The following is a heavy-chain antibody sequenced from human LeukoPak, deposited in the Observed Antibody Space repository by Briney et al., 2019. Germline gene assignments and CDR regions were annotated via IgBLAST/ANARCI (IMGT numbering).Heavy chain of an antibody. V-gene: IGHV3-30*18. CDR1: GFSFISYG. D-gene: IGHD4-17*01. CDR3: AKRPSDYGDYVSYFDY. J-gene: IGHJ4*02. CDR2: ISDDGRRK. Sequence: GGSLRLSCAASGFSFISYGMHWVRQAPGKGLEWVGVISDDGRRKDYADSVTGRFTISRDNSKDTLYLQMNSLRAEDTAVYSCAKRPSDYGDYVSYFDYWGQGTLVTVSS.